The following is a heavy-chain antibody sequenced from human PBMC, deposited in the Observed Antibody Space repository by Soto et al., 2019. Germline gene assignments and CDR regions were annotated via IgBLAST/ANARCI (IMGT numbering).Heavy chain of an antibody. CDR2: FYGSGST. D-gene: IGHD5-12*01. Sequence: PSETLSLTCTVSGGSVSSGSFYWSWIRRPPGKGLGWIGYFYGSGSTNYNPSLRSRVTMSVDTSKNQFSLKLSSVTAADTAVYYCAASAAPATNYYYAMDDWGQGTTVTVSS. V-gene: IGHV4-61*01. J-gene: IGHJ6*02. CDR3: AASAAPATNYYYAMDD. CDR1: GGSVSSGSFY.